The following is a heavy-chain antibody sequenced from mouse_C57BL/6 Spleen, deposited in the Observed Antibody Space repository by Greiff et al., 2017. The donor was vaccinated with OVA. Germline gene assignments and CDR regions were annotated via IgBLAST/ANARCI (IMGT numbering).Heavy chain of an antibody. V-gene: IGHV1-54*01. CDR3: ARYYYGPYAMDY. J-gene: IGHJ4*01. D-gene: IGHD2-1*01. Sequence: QVQLKESGAELVRPGTSVKVSCKASGYAFTNYLIEWVKQRPGQGLEWIGVINPGSGGTNYNEKFKGKATLTADKSSSTAYMQLSSLTSEDSAVYFCARYYYGPYAMDYWGQGTSVTVSS. CDR2: INPGSGGT. CDR1: GYAFTNYL.